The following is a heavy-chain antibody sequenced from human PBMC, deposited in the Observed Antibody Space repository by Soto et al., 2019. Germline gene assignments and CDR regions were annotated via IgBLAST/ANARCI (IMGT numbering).Heavy chain of an antibody. Sequence: QVQLVQSGAEEKKPGASVKVSCKASGYTFTSYAIHWVRQAPGQRLEWMGWINAGNGNTKYSQKFQGRVTITWDTSASTAYMELSSLRSDDTAVYYCASAYCGGDCSNYYYGMDVWGQGTTVTVSS. CDR1: GYTFTSYA. D-gene: IGHD2-21*02. V-gene: IGHV1-3*05. CDR3: ASAYCGGDCSNYYYGMDV. CDR2: INAGNGNT. J-gene: IGHJ6*02.